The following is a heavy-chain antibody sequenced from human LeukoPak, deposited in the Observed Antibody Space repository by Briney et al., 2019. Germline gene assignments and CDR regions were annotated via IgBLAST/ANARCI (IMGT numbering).Heavy chain of an antibody. Sequence: KPSETLSLTCTVSGGSISSSSYYWGWIRQPPGKGLEWIGSIYYSGSTYYNPSLKSRVTISVDTSKNQFSLKLSSVTAADTAVYYCARGRRDGYNLEYFDKWGQGTLVTVSS. J-gene: IGHJ4*02. CDR1: GGSISSSSYY. D-gene: IGHD5-24*01. CDR2: IYYSGST. V-gene: IGHV4-39*01. CDR3: ARGRRDGYNLEYFDK.